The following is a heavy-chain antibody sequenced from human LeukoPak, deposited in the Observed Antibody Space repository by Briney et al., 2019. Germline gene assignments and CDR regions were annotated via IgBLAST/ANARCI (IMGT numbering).Heavy chain of an antibody. CDR1: GGSISSTNW. Sequence: SGTLSLTCTVSGGSISSTNWWSWVRQPPGKGLAWIGEIYHSGSSNYNPSLKSRVTISIDKSRNQFSLKLSSVTAADTAVYYCARGGAHYYYGMDVWGQGTTVTVSS. J-gene: IGHJ6*02. V-gene: IGHV4-4*02. CDR3: ARGGAHYYYGMDV. CDR2: IYHSGSS.